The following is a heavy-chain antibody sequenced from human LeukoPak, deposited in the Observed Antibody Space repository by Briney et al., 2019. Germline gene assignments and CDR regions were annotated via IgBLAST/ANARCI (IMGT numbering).Heavy chain of an antibody. D-gene: IGHD3-22*01. V-gene: IGHV5-51*01. Sequence: GESLKISCKGSGYSFTNYWIGWVRQMPGKGLEWMGIINPGDSDTRYSPSFQSQVTISADKSISTAYLQWSSLRASDTAMYYCACYYATTGYSDYWGQGTLVTVSS. CDR3: ACYYATTGYSDY. CDR2: INPGDSDT. CDR1: GYSFTNYW. J-gene: IGHJ4*02.